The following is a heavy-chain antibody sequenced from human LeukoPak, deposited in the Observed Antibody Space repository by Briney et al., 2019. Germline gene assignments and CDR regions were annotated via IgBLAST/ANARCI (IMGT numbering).Heavy chain of an antibody. CDR1: GFTFSDYY. CDR3: ARSQDIESAGCAFDI. V-gene: IGHV3-11*03. D-gene: IGHD6-13*01. CDR2: INGSRSYT. Sequence: GGMLRLSCAASGFTFSDYYMMWIPQAPGKGREGFSYINGSRSYTYYADSVRGRFTISRDNAKNSLYLQMNSLSAEDTAVYYCARSQDIESAGCAFDIWGQGTMLTVS. J-gene: IGHJ3*02.